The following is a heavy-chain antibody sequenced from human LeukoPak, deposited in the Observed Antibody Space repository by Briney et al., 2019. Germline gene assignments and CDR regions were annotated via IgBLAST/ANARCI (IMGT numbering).Heavy chain of an antibody. CDR1: GFTFSSYW. Sequence: PGGSLRLSCAASGFTFSSYWMHWLRQAPGKGLVWVSRINSDGSSTSYADSVKGRFTISRDNAKNTLYLQMNSLRAEDTAVYYCARENSGWYGAFDIWGQGTMVTVSS. J-gene: IGHJ3*02. CDR2: INSDGSST. V-gene: IGHV3-74*01. D-gene: IGHD6-13*01. CDR3: ARENSGWYGAFDI.